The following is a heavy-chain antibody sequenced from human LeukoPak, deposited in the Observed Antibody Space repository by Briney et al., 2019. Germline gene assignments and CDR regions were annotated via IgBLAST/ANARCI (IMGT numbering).Heavy chain of an antibody. CDR2: IYYSGST. Sequence: SETLSLTCTVSGGSISYYYWSWIRQPPGKGLEYIGYIYYSGSTNYNPSLKSRVTISVDTSKNQFSLKLRSVTAADTAVYYCARDSASTGYMNAFDIWGQGTMVTVSS. J-gene: IGHJ3*02. V-gene: IGHV4-59*01. D-gene: IGHD3-22*01. CDR3: ARDSASTGYMNAFDI. CDR1: GGSISYYY.